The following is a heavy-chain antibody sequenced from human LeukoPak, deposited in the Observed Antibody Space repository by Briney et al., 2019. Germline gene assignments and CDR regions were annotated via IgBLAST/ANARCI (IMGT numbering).Heavy chain of an antibody. Sequence: SETLSLTCTVSGGSISTYYWSWIRQPPGQGLECIGYIFYTGSTDFNPSLKSRVTILVDRSKNQFSLKLSSVTAADTAVYYCARHEWSSGSFHFDHWGQGTLVTVSS. CDR2: IFYTGST. D-gene: IGHD1-26*01. J-gene: IGHJ4*02. V-gene: IGHV4-59*08. CDR1: GGSISTYY. CDR3: ARHEWSSGSFHFDH.